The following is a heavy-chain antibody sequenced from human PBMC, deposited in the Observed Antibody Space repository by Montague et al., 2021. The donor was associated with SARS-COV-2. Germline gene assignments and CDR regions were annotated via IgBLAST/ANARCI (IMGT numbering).Heavy chain of an antibody. Sequence: SLRLSCAASGFTFSSHGMHWVRQAPGKGLESVAVISYDGGKQYYADSVKGLFTVSRDNAKSTLYLQMNSLRSEDTAVYFFAKDLEDTNPYYYYYYMDVWGKGTTVAVSS. CDR1: GFTFSSHG. J-gene: IGHJ6*03. D-gene: IGHD2-15*01. V-gene: IGHV3-30*18. CDR3: AKDLEDTNPYYYYYYMDV. CDR2: ISYDGGKQ.